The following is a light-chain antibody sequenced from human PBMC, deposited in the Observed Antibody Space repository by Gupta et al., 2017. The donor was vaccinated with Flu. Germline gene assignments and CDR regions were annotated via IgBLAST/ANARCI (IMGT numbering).Light chain of an antibody. Sequence: SPSTLSASVGYRGTSTCRASQSISSKLGWYQQKPGTAPKRLIYKASSLESGVPSRFSGSGSGTEFTLNISSLQPDDFATYYCQQYSSYRTFGQGTKVEIK. J-gene: IGKJ1*01. CDR1: QSISSK. V-gene: IGKV1-5*03. CDR2: KAS. CDR3: QQYSSYRT.